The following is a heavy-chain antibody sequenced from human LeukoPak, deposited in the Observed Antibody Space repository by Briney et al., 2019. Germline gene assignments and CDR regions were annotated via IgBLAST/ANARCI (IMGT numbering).Heavy chain of an antibody. J-gene: IGHJ4*02. CDR2: INSDGSST. CDR1: GFTFSSYW. Sequence: GGSLRLSCAASGFTFSSYWMHWVRQAPGKGLVWVSRINSDGSSTSYADSVKGRFTISRDNAKNTLYLQMNSLRAEDTAVYYCARVARGKQQLVRVFDYWGQGTLVTVSS. V-gene: IGHV3-74*01. D-gene: IGHD6-13*01. CDR3: ARVARGKQQLVRVFDY.